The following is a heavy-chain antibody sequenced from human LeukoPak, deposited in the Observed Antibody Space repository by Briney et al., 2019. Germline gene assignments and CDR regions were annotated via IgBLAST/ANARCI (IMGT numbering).Heavy chain of an antibody. Sequence: SETLSLTCTVSGGSISSSTYYWGWIRQPPGKGLEWIRSIYYSGSTYYNPSLKSRVTISVDTSKNHFSLNLSSVTAADTAVYYCARQSRGSSSSRDYFDYWGQGTLVTVSS. CDR1: GGSISSSTYY. V-gene: IGHV4-39*01. CDR3: ARQSRGSSSSRDYFDY. D-gene: IGHD6-6*01. J-gene: IGHJ4*02. CDR2: IYYSGST.